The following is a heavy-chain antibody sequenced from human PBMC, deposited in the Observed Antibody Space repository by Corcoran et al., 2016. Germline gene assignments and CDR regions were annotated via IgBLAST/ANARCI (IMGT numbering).Heavy chain of an antibody. D-gene: IGHD2-21*02. J-gene: IGHJ4*02. CDR3: AKDMCGGDCCSAEDY. V-gene: IGHV3-30*18. CDR1: GFTFSSYG. Sequence: QVQLVESGGGVVQPGRSLRLSCAASGFTFSSYGMHWVRQAPGKGLEWVAVISYDGSNKYYADSVKGRFTISRDNSKNTLYLQMNSLRAEDTAVYYCAKDMCGGDCCSAEDYWGQGTLVTVSS. CDR2: ISYDGSNK.